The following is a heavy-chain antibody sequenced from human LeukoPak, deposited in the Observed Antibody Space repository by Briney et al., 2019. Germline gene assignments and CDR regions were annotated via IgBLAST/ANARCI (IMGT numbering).Heavy chain of an antibody. J-gene: IGHJ4*02. V-gene: IGHV3-21*01. CDR3: ARGSPSYGDYLIDY. CDR2: ISSSSSYI. D-gene: IGHD4-17*01. CDR1: GFTFSSYA. Sequence: GGSLRLSCADSGFTFSSYAMSWVRQAPGKGLEWVSSISSSSSYIYYADSVKGRFTISRDNAKNSLYLQMNSLRAEDTAVYYCARGSPSYGDYLIDYWGQGTLVTVSS.